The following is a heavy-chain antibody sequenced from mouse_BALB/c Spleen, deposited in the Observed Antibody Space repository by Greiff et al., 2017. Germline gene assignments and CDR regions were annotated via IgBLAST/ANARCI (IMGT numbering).Heavy chain of an antibody. D-gene: IGHD2-3*01. Sequence: VQLKESGAELVKPGASVKLSCTASGFNIKDTYMHWVKQRPEQGLEWIGRIDPANGNTKYDPKFQGKATITADTSSNTAYLQLSSLTSGDTAVYYCAFIYDGYFDYWGQGTTLTVSS. CDR2: IDPANGNT. CDR3: AFIYDGYFDY. V-gene: IGHV14-3*02. J-gene: IGHJ2*01. CDR1: GFNIKDTY.